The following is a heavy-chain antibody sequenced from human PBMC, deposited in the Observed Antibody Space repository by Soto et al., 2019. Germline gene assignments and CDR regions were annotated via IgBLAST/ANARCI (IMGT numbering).Heavy chain of an antibody. V-gene: IGHV3-23*01. CDR1: GFTFSSYA. J-gene: IGHJ4*02. Sequence: EVQLLESGGGLVQPGGSLRLSCAASGFTFSSYAMSWVRQAPGKGLEWVSAISGSGGSTYYADSVKGRFTISRDSSKNTLYLQMNSLRAEDTAVYYCAREYYYDSSGYYFDYWGQGTLVTVSS. D-gene: IGHD3-22*01. CDR2: ISGSGGST. CDR3: AREYYYDSSGYYFDY.